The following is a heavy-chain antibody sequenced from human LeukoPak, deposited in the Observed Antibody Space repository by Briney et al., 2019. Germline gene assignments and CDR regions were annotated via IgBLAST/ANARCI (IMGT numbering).Heavy chain of an antibody. CDR3: ARAGEVRDGYKGTFDY. V-gene: IGHV4-59*01. J-gene: IGHJ4*02. D-gene: IGHD5-24*01. CDR1: GGSIRSYY. Sequence: SETLSLTCTVSGGSIRSYYWSWVRQPPGKGVEWIGYIYNTGSTVYNPSLKSPVTISVDTSKNQFSLQLSSVTAADAAVYYCARAGEVRDGYKGTFDYWGQGTLVTVSS. CDR2: IYNTGST.